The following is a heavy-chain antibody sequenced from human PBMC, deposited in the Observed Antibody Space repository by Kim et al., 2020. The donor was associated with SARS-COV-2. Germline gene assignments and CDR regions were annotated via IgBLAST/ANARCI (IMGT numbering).Heavy chain of an antibody. CDR3: ARGVTC. Sequence: GGSLRLSCAASGLTFGTYVVAWVRQAPGKGLEWVSGITSNGITSYIDSVKGRFTISRDNSKNTMYLQMNNLRADDTALYFCARGVTCWGQGTLVTVSP. V-gene: IGHV3-23*01. D-gene: IGHD2-21*02. CDR2: ITSNGIT. CDR1: GLTFGTYV. J-gene: IGHJ4*02.